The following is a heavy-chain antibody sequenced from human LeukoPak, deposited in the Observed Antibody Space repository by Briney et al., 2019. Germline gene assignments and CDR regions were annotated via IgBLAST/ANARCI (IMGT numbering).Heavy chain of an antibody. D-gene: IGHD6-19*01. V-gene: IGHV1-2*02. CDR1: GYTFTCYY. J-gene: IGHJ3*02. CDR3: ARGGIPHSSGGTLDAFDI. Sequence: GASVKVSCKASGYTFTCYYMHWVRQAPGQGLEWMGWINPNSGGTNYAQKFQGRVTMTRDTSISTAYMELSRLRSDDTAVYYCARGGIPHSSGGTLDAFDIWGQGTMVTVSS. CDR2: INPNSGGT.